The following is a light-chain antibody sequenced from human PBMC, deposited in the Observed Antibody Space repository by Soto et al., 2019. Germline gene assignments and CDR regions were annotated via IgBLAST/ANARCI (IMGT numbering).Light chain of an antibody. J-gene: IGKJ2*01. V-gene: IGKV1-16*01. CDR3: QQYYTYPYT. Sequence: DIQMTQSPFSLSASVGDRVTITCRASQGINFYLAWYQQKPGKAPKSLIYAATNVESGVPSRFSGSGSGTHFTLTINDLEPEDFATYFCQQYYTYPYTFGQGTKLEI. CDR2: AAT. CDR1: QGINFY.